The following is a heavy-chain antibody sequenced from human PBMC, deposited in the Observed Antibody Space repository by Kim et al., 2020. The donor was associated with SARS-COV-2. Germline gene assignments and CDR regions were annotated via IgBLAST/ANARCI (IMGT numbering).Heavy chain of an antibody. D-gene: IGHD2-15*01. V-gene: IGHV4-39*01. CDR2: IYYSGST. J-gene: IGHJ4*02. CDR1: GGSISSSSYY. CDR3: ARHFDSPDYFDY. Sequence: SETLSLTCTVSGGSISSSSYYWGWIRQPPGKGLEWIGSIYYSGSTYYNPSLKSRVTISVDTSKNQFSLKLSSVTAADTAVYYCARHFDSPDYFDYWGQGTLVTVSS.